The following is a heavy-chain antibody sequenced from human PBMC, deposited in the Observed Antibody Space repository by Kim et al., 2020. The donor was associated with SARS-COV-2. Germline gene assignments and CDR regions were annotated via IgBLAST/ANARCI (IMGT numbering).Heavy chain of an antibody. Sequence: GGTTDYAAPVKGRFTISRDDSKNTLYLQMNSLKTEDTAVYYCTTAWFGVYWGQGTLVTVSS. CDR2: GGTT. V-gene: IGHV3-15*01. D-gene: IGHD3-10*01. J-gene: IGHJ4*02. CDR3: TTAWFGVY.